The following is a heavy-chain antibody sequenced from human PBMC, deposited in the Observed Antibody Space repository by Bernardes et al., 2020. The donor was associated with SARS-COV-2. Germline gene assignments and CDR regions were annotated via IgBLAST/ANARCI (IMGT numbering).Heavy chain of an antibody. V-gene: IGHV3-48*02. CDR1: GFTFSLYS. Sequence: GGSLRLSCAASGFTFSLYSMNWVRQAPGKGLEWVSYISSSSSAKYYADSVKGRFTVSRDNAKNSLYLQMNSLRDDDTAVYYCARVVENNSAYYSTPFDYWGQGTLVTVSS. J-gene: IGHJ4*02. CDR2: ISSSSSAK. D-gene: IGHD3-3*01. CDR3: ARVVENNSAYYSTPFDY.